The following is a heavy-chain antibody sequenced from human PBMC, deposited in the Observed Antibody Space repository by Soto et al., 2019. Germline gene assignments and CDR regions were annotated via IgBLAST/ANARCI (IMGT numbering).Heavy chain of an antibody. J-gene: IGHJ4*02. CDR1: GYTFASYG. D-gene: IGHD3-22*01. Sequence: ASVKVSCKACGYTFASYGISWVRQAPGQGLEWMGGIIPIFGTANYAQKFQGRVTITADESTSTAYMELSSLRSEDTAVYYCARDLSRHYDSFDYWGQGTLVTVSS. V-gene: IGHV1-69*13. CDR2: IIPIFGTA. CDR3: ARDLSRHYDSFDY.